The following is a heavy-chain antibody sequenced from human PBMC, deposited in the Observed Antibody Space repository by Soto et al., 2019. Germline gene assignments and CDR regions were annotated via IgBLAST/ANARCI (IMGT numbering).Heavy chain of an antibody. D-gene: IGHD2-15*01. CDR1: GFSLSTSGVG. Sequence: SGPTLVNPTQTLTLTCTFSGFSLSTSGVGVGWIRQPPGKALEWLGIIFWDDDKRYRPSLKRRVSITKDTSKNQVVLTMTNMDPVDTATYYCAHRARGYCSGGSCYSGPFDYWGQGTLVTVSS. CDR2: IFWDDDK. CDR3: AHRARGYCSGGSCYSGPFDY. J-gene: IGHJ4*02. V-gene: IGHV2-5*02.